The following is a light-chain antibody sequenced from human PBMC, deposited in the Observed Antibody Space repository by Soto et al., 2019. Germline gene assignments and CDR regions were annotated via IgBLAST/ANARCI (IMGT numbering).Light chain of an antibody. V-gene: IGKV1-6*01. CDR1: QAIRND. Sequence: AIQMTQSPSSLSASVGDRVTITCRASQAIRNDVGWYQQKPGKAPKLLIYVASSLQSGVPSRFSGSGSGTDFTLTISSLQPEDFATYYCLQDYNYPRTFGQGTKVEIK. CDR3: LQDYNYPRT. J-gene: IGKJ1*01. CDR2: VAS.